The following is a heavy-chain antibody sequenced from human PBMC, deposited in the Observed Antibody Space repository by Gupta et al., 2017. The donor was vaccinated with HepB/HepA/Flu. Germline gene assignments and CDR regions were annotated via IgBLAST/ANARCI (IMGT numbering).Heavy chain of an antibody. V-gene: IGHV3-33*01. Sequence: QVKMVASGGGVVQPGRSLGLSCAVSGFSLGGYGMHWVRQTPGKGLEWVAVISFDGSETYYADSVKGRFTISRSNSMNTLYLQMNDLRAEDTVLYYCARDLSLGTTFPWFDSWGQGTLVTVS. CDR2: ISFDGSET. J-gene: IGHJ5*01. CDR1: GFSLGGYG. CDR3: ARDLSLGTTFPWFDS. D-gene: IGHD1-7*01.